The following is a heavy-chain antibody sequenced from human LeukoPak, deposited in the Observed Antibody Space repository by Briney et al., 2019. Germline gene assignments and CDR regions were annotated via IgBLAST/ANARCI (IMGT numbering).Heavy chain of an antibody. Sequence: SVKVSCKASGGTFSSYAISWVRQAPGQGLEWMGGIIPIFGTANYAQKFQGRGTITTDESTSTAYMELSSLRSEDTAVYYCARVDDSSGYYFGAFDIWGQGTMVTVSS. D-gene: IGHD3-22*01. CDR1: GGTFSSYA. V-gene: IGHV1-69*05. CDR2: IIPIFGTA. J-gene: IGHJ3*02. CDR3: ARVDDSSGYYFGAFDI.